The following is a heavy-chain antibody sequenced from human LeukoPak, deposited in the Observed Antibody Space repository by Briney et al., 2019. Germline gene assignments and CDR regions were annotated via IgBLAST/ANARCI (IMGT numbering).Heavy chain of an antibody. D-gene: IGHD6-13*01. V-gene: IGHV6-1*01. CDR1: GDSFSSNSAA. Sequence: SQTLSLTCAISGDSFSSNSAAWDWIRQSPSRGLEWLGRAYYRYKWYNDYAVSVKSRITITPATSKNQFSLQLNSVTPEDTAVYYCARDRGVAAAGNLDYWGQGTLVTVSS. J-gene: IGHJ4*02. CDR3: ARDRGVAAAGNLDY. CDR2: AYYRYKWYN.